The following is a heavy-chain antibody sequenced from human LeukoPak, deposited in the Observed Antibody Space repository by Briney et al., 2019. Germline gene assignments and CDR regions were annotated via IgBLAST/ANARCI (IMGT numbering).Heavy chain of an antibody. CDR3: ARVGDSSSWYALLRY. Sequence: KPSETLSLTCAVYGGSFSGYYWSWIRQPPGKGLEWIGEINHSGSTNYNPSLKSRVTISVGTSKNQFSLKLSSVTAADTAVYYCARVGDSSSWYALLRYWGQGTLVTVSS. J-gene: IGHJ4*02. CDR1: GGSFSGYY. CDR2: INHSGST. V-gene: IGHV4-34*01. D-gene: IGHD6-13*01.